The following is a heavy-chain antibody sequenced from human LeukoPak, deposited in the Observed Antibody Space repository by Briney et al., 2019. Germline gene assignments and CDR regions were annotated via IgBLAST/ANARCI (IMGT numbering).Heavy chain of an antibody. CDR2: IYPGDSDT. CDR3: ARSPSFGESPPLYFDY. CDR1: GYSFTSYW. J-gene: IGHJ4*02. V-gene: IGHV5-51*01. Sequence: GESLKISCKGSGYSFTSYWIGWVRQMPGKGLEWMGIIYPGDSDTRYSPSFQGQVTISADKSISTAYLQWSSLKASDTAMYYCARSPSFGESPPLYFDYWGQGTLVTVSS. D-gene: IGHD3-10*01.